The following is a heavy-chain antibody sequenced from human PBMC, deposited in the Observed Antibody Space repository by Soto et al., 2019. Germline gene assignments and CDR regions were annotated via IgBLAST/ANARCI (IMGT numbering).Heavy chain of an antibody. CDR3: ARYCSSTSCDHYFDY. CDR2: ISPYNGDT. D-gene: IGHD2-2*01. J-gene: IGHJ4*02. V-gene: IGHV1-18*01. CDR1: GYSFTNCD. Sequence: ASVKVSCKASGYSFTNCDISWVRRAPGQGLEWMGWISPYNGDTNYAQKLQGRVTMTTDTSTSTAYMELRSLRSDDTAVYYCARYCSSTSCDHYFDYWGQGTLVTVSS.